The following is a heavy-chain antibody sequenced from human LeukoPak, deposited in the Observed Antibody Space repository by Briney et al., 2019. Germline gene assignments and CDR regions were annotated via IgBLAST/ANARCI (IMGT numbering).Heavy chain of an antibody. V-gene: IGHV4-34*01. CDR3: ARHIVVVPAAMDY. Sequence: PSETLSLTCAVYGGSFGGYYWSWIRQPPGKGLEWIGEINHSGSTNYNPSLKSRVTISVDTSKNQFSLKLSSVTAADTAVYYCARHIVVVPAAMDYWGQGTLVTVSS. J-gene: IGHJ4*02. CDR2: INHSGST. D-gene: IGHD2-2*01. CDR1: GGSFGGYY.